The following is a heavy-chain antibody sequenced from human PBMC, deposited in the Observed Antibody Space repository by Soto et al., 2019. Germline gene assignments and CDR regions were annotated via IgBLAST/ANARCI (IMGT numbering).Heavy chain of an antibody. D-gene: IGHD3-22*01. J-gene: IGHJ4*02. CDR2: IIPSFGTA. V-gene: IGHV1-69*13. Sequence: SVKVSCKASGGTFSIYAISCVLRSPLQWREWMGGIIPSFGTANYAQKFQGRVTITADESTSTAYMELSSLRSEDTAVYYCATPGRGYYYDSSGYHNWGQGTLVTVSS. CDR3: ATPGRGYYYDSSGYHN. CDR1: GGTFSIYA.